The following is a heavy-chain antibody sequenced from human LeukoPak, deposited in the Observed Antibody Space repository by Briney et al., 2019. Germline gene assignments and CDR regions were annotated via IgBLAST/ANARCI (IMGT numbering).Heavy chain of an antibody. V-gene: IGHV3-15*01. J-gene: IGHJ4*02. CDR1: GFTFSNAW. Sequence: PGGSLRLSCAASGFTFSNAWMSWVRQAPGKGLEWVGRIKSKTDGGTTDYAAPVKGRFTISRDDSKNTLYLQMNSLNTEDTAVYYCTTASERYCSSTSCYYPGDYWGQGTLVTVSS. D-gene: IGHD2-2*01. CDR2: IKSKTDGGTT. CDR3: TTASERYCSSTSCYYPGDY.